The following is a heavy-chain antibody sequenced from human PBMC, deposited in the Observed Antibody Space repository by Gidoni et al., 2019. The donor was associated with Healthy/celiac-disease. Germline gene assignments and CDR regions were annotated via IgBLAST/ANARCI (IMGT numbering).Heavy chain of an antibody. CDR1: GGSISSSSSY. CDR2: IYYSGST. J-gene: IGHJ3*02. CDR3: DRITFGDYDSSGRTGGVFDI. Sequence: QLQLQESGPGLVKPSETLSLTCTVSGGSISSSSSYWGWIRQPPGKGLEWIGSIYYSGSTYYNPSLKSRVTISVDTSKNQFSLKLSSVTAADTAVYYCDRITFGDYDSSGRTGGVFDIWGQGTMVTVSS. D-gene: IGHD3-22*01. V-gene: IGHV4-39*01.